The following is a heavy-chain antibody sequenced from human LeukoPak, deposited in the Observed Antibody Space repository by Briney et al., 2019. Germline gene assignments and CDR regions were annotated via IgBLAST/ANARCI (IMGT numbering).Heavy chain of an antibody. D-gene: IGHD3-10*01. J-gene: IGHJ4*02. V-gene: IGHV3-7*01. CDR3: AKAAYGDLTDY. CDR2: IKQDGSEK. CDR1: GFTFSSYW. Sequence: GGSLRLSCAASGFTFSSYWMSWVRQAPGKGLEWVANIKQDGSEKYYVDSVKGRFTISRDNAKNSLYLQMNSLRAEDTAVYYCAKAAYGDLTDYWGQGTLVTVSS.